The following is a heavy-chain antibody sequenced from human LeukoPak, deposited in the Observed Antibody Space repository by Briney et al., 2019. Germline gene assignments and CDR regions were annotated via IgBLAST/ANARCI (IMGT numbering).Heavy chain of an antibody. D-gene: IGHD2/OR15-2a*01. CDR2: MFASGST. CDR1: GDSISSSSYY. CDR3: ARGGCGQYCDNVIDY. Sequence: PSETLSLTCTVSGDSISSSSYYWGWIRQPVGKGLEWIGRMFASGSTNHNPSLKSRVTMSVDTSKNQFSLRLSHVTAADTAVYYCARGGCGQYCDNVIDYWGQGTLVTVSS. V-gene: IGHV4-61*02. J-gene: IGHJ4*02.